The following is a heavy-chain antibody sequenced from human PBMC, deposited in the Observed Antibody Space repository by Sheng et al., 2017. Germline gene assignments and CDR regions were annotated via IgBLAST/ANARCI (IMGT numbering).Heavy chain of an antibody. CDR3: ASRAAAGYYYGMDV. D-gene: IGHD6-13*01. CDR1: GFTVTSNY. Sequence: EVQLVESGGDLVQSGGSLRLSCAASGFTVTSNYMAWVRQAPGKGLEWVSIIYGGGSTYYADSVKGRFTISRDNSKNTLFLQMNSLRADDTAVYYCASRAAAGYYYGMDVWGQGTTVTVSS. J-gene: IGHJ6*02. V-gene: IGHV3-66*01. CDR2: IYGGGST.